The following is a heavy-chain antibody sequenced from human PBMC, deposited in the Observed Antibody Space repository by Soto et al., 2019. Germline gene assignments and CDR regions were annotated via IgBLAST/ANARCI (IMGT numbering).Heavy chain of an antibody. D-gene: IGHD6-19*01. J-gene: IGHJ5*02. CDR1: GGSISSSSYY. Sequence: SETLSLTCTVSGGSISSSSYYWGWIRQPPGKGLEWIGSIYYSGSTYYNPSLKSRVTISVDTSKNQFSPKLSSVTAADTAVYYCARKWARQWLGRDWFDPWGQGTLVTVSS. V-gene: IGHV4-39*01. CDR2: IYYSGST. CDR3: ARKWARQWLGRDWFDP.